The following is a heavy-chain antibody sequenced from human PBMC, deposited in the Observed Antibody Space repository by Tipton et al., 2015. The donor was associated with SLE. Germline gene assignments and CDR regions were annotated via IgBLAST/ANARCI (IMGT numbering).Heavy chain of an antibody. Sequence: TLSLTCTVSGGSITSSTYYLDWIRQPPGMGLEWIGSIYYTGSTYYNASLKSRVTISVDTSKNQFSLKLSSVTAADTAVYYCARAFRETRTYYYYYMDVWGKGTTVTVSS. CDR3: ARAFRETRTYYYYYMDV. J-gene: IGHJ6*03. CDR2: IYYTGST. D-gene: IGHD3-10*01. V-gene: IGHV4-39*07. CDR1: GGSITSSTYY.